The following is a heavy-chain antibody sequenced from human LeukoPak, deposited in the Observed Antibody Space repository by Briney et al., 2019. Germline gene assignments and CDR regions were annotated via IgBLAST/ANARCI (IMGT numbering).Heavy chain of an antibody. D-gene: IGHD6-25*01. Sequence: GGSLRLSCVTSGFTFSNHAMHWVRQGPGKGLEWVAIISDDGSSKFYADSVKGRFTISRDNSKNTLYLQMNSLRAEDTAVYYCARGNEVAAGAFDYWGQGTLVTVSS. CDR1: GFTFSNHA. CDR2: ISDDGSSK. CDR3: ARGNEVAAGAFDY. J-gene: IGHJ4*02. V-gene: IGHV3-30*04.